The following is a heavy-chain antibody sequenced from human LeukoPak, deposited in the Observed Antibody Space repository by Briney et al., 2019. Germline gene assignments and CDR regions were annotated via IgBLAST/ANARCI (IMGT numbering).Heavy chain of an antibody. CDR3: AKSTSGWYDFDY. J-gene: IGHJ4*02. Sequence: PGGSLRLSCAASGFTFSNYALNWVRQAPGKGLGWGSGISGSAGSTYYADSVKGRFTISRDNSKNTLSLQMNSLRAEDTAVYYCAKSTSGWYDFDYWGRGTLVTVSS. CDR1: GFTFSNYA. D-gene: IGHD6-19*01. V-gene: IGHV3-23*01. CDR2: ISGSAGST.